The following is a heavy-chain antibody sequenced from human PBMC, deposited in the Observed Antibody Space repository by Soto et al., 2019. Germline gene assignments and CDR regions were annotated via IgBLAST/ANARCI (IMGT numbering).Heavy chain of an antibody. D-gene: IGHD1-26*01. CDR1: GFTFSNYD. J-gene: IGHJ4*02. CDR3: WGWEENFC. Sequence: EVQLVESGGGLVQPGGSLRLSCAASGFTFSNYDMNWVRQVPGKGLEWVSYISRSGSTIYNADSVKGRFTISRDNAKNSLYLQMNSLRAEDTAVYYCWGWEENFCWGQGTLVTISS. CDR2: ISRSGSTI. V-gene: IGHV3-48*03.